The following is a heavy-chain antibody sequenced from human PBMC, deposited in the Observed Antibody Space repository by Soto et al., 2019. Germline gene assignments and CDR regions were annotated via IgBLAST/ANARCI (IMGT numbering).Heavy chain of an antibody. CDR3: ARTPETSGYYYYFDS. D-gene: IGHD3-22*01. CDR2: ISYSGNNK. Sequence: GGSLRLSCAASGFTFSYYAMHWVRQAPGKGLGWVALISYSGNNKYYADSVKGRFTISRDNSENTLYLQMNSLGPEDTAIYYCARTPETSGYYYYFDSWGQGTLVTVSS. V-gene: IGHV3-30-3*01. CDR1: GFTFSYYA. J-gene: IGHJ4*02.